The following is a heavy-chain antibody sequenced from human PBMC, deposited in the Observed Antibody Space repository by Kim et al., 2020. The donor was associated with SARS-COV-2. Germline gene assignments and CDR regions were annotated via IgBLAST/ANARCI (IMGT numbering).Heavy chain of an antibody. V-gene: IGHV4-34*01. D-gene: IGHD2-2*01. Sequence: SETLSLTCAVYGGSFSGYYWSWIRQPPGKGLEWIGEINHSGSTNYNPSLKSRVTISVDTSKNQFSLKLSSVTAADTAVYYCASLQHPIYYYYYGMDVWGQGTTVTVSS. CDR2: INHSGST. CDR1: GGSFSGYY. J-gene: IGHJ6*02. CDR3: ASLQHPIYYYYYGMDV.